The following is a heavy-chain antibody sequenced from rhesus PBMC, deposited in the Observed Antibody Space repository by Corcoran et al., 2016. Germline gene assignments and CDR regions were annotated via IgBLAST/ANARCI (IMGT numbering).Heavy chain of an antibody. Sequence: EVQLAESGGGLVQPGGSLRLSCAASGFTVSSYWMSWVRQAPGKGLEWLSDHYCNTMYYGDAVKGRFTVSKDNAENSLYLQMNSLRAEDTAVYYCTRNSNYQDKLGYYFDYWGQGVLVTVSS. V-gene: IGHV3-11*01. J-gene: IGHJ4*01. CDR1: GFTVSSYW. D-gene: IGHD4-23*01. CDR2: HYCNTM. CDR3: TRNSNYQDKLGYYFDY.